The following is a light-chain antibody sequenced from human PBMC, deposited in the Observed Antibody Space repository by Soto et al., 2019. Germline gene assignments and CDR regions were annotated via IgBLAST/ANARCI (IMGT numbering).Light chain of an antibody. J-gene: IGKJ1*01. Sequence: EIVVTQSPVTLSLAPGERATLSCRASQTVYNNYIAWYQQKPGQAPRPLIYGASRRATGIPDRFSGSGSGTDFTLTISRLEPEDFAVYYCQQYGSSGTFGQGTKVDI. CDR3: QQYGSSGT. CDR2: GAS. CDR1: QTVYNNY. V-gene: IGKV3-20*01.